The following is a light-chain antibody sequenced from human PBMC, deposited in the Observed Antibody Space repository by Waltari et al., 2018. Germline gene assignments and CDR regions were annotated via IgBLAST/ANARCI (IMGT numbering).Light chain of an antibody. J-gene: IGKJ1*01. CDR1: QNIKFY. V-gene: IGKV1-39*01. Sequence: DIHMTQSSSSLSASVGERVTITCRASQNIKFYLNWYQQEPGKAPKLLIYAASNLHGGVPSRFSGSGSGTDFTLTISGLQPEDFATYFCQQSYITGTFGQGTKVDIK. CDR2: AAS. CDR3: QQSYITGT.